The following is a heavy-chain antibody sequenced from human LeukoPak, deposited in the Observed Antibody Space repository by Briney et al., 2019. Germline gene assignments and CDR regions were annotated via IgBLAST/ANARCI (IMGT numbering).Heavy chain of an antibody. J-gene: IGHJ3*02. Sequence: SVKVSCKASGGTFSSYAISWVRQAPGQGLEWMGGIIPIFGTANYAQKFQGRVTITTDESTGTAYMELSSLRSEDTAVYYCARDENGSGSYKYAFDIWGQGTTVTVSS. CDR1: GGTFSSYA. D-gene: IGHD3-10*01. V-gene: IGHV1-69*05. CDR2: IIPIFGTA. CDR3: ARDENGSGSYKYAFDI.